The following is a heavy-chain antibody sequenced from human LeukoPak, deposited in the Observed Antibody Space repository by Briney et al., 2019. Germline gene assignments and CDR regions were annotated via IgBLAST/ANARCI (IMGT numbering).Heavy chain of an antibody. Sequence: SVKVSCKVSGGTFSSYPISWVRQAPGQGLEWMGEITPIFGEAQNAEKFQGRVTITADEPTSTVYMELTSLRLDDTAMYYCARNSRVASTSGLNYWGQGTLVTDSS. CDR2: ITPIFGEA. D-gene: IGHD5-12*01. CDR3: ARNSRVASTSGLNY. CDR1: GGTFSSYP. J-gene: IGHJ4*02. V-gene: IGHV1-69*13.